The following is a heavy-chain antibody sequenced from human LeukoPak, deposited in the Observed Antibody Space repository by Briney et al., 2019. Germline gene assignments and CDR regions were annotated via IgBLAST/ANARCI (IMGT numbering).Heavy chain of an antibody. CDR3: AKETFGVAILDY. CDR1: GFTFSSYW. Sequence: GGSLRLSCADSGFTFSSYWMSWVRQASGKGLEWVSAISGSGGSTYYADSVKGRFTISRDNSKNTLYLQMNSLRAEDTAVYYCAKETFGVAILDYWGQGTLVTVSS. V-gene: IGHV3-23*01. J-gene: IGHJ4*02. CDR2: ISGSGGST. D-gene: IGHD3-3*01.